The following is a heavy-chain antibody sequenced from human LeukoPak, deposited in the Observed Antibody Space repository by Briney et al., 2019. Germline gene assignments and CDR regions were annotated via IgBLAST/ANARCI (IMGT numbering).Heavy chain of an antibody. Sequence: PGGSLRLSCAASGFTFSTYVMSWVRQAPGKGLEWVSAISGSGGTTYYADSVKGRFTISRDNSKNTVYLHLNNLRAEDTAIYFCAKDPRGTYSGWYTGDAFDVWGQGTMVTVSS. D-gene: IGHD6-19*01. J-gene: IGHJ3*01. CDR1: GFTFSTYV. CDR2: ISGSGGTT. CDR3: AKDPRGTYSGWYTGDAFDV. V-gene: IGHV3-23*01.